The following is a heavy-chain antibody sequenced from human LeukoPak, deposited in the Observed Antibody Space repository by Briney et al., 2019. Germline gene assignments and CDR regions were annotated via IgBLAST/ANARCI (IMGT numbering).Heavy chain of an antibody. J-gene: IGHJ6*02. CDR1: GYTFSSYW. CDR2: ILPGDSDT. CDR3: ARQASTGLDV. Sequence: GESLKISCKASGYTFSSYWIGWVRQMPGKGLEWMGFILPGDSDTTYSPSFQGQVSISVDKSISTAYLQWSSLKASDTAIYYCARQASTGLDVWGQGTTVTVSS. V-gene: IGHV5-51*01.